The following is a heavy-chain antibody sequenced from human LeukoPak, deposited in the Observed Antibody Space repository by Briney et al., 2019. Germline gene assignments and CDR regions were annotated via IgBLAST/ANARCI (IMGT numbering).Heavy chain of an antibody. CDR1: GGSISSGGYS. CDR3: ARGSSSWMDYYMDV. D-gene: IGHD6-13*01. CDR2: IYYSGST. V-gene: IGHV4-30-4*07. Sequence: SQTLSLTCVVSGGSISSGGYSWTWIRQPPGKGLEWIGRIYYSGSTYYNPSLKSRVTISVDTSKNQFSLKLSSMTAADTAVYFCARGSSSWMDYYMDVWGKGTTVTVSS. J-gene: IGHJ6*03.